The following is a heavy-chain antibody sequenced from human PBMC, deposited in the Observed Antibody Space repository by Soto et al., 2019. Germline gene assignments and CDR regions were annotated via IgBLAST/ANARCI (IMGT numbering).Heavy chain of an antibody. Sequence: GASVKVSCKASVYTFTVYYMHLVRQAPGQGLEWMGWINPKSGGTMYPQKFQGRVTMTWDTSISTAYMALTRLRSDDTAVYYCARDLAKGGGSAGFDYWGQGTLVTVSS. CDR2: INPKSGGT. CDR1: VYTFTVYY. J-gene: IGHJ4*02. V-gene: IGHV1-2*02. CDR3: ARDLAKGGGSAGFDY. D-gene: IGHD1-26*01.